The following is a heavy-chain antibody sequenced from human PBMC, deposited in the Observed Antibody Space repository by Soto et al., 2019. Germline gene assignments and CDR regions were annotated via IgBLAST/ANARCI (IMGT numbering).Heavy chain of an antibody. V-gene: IGHV3-73*01. Sequence: PGGSLRLSCAASGFAFSGSAMYWVRQASGKGPEWVGRIRSKGHNYATEYAASVKGRFTISRDDSKNTAYLQVNSLQTEDTAVYYCTRDLFSYDYSGILWFDPWGQGTLVTVSS. CDR3: TRDLFSYDYSGILWFDP. J-gene: IGHJ5*02. CDR1: GFAFSGSA. D-gene: IGHD3-16*01. CDR2: IRSKGHNYAT.